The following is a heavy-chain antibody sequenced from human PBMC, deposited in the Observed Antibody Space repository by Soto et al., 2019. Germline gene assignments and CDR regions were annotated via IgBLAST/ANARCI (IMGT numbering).Heavy chain of an antibody. CDR2: IYWDDDK. CDR1: GFSLTTSGVG. J-gene: IGHJ4*02. D-gene: IGHD6-13*01. Sequence: QITLKESGPTLVKPTQTLTLTCTFSGFSLTTSGVGVGWIRQPPGKALEWLALIYWDDDKRYSPSLKRRLTITRDTSKNQVVLTMTNMDPVDTATYYCAHRRRAAGGYYFDYWGQGTLVTVYS. CDR3: AHRRRAAGGYYFDY. V-gene: IGHV2-5*02.